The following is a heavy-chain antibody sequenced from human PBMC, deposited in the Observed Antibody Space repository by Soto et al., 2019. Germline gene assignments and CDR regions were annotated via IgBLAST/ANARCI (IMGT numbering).Heavy chain of an antibody. CDR3: ARVYCGGDCYSFDY. V-gene: IGHV4-31*03. Sequence: QVQLQESGPGLVKPSQTLSLTCTVSGGSISSGGYYWSWIRQHPGKGLEWIGYIYYSGSTYYNPSLKSRVTRSVDTSKNQVSLKLSSVTAAATAGYYCARVYCGGDCYSFDYRGQGTLVTVSS. CDR2: IYYSGST. D-gene: IGHD2-21*02. J-gene: IGHJ4*02. CDR1: GGSISSGGYY.